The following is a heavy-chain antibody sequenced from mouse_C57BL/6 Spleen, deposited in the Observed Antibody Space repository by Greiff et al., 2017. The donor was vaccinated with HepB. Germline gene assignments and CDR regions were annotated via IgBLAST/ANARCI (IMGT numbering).Heavy chain of an antibody. J-gene: IGHJ4*01. D-gene: IGHD2-5*01. V-gene: IGHV5-17*01. CDR3: ARYYSNYGYAMDY. CDR1: GFTFSDYG. CDR2: ISSGSSTI. Sequence: DVMLVESGGGLVKPGGSLKLSCAASGFTFSDYGMHWVRQAPEKGLEWVAYISSGSSTIYYADTVKGRFTISRDNAKNTLFLQMTSLRSEDTAMYYCARYYSNYGYAMDYWGQGTSVTVSS.